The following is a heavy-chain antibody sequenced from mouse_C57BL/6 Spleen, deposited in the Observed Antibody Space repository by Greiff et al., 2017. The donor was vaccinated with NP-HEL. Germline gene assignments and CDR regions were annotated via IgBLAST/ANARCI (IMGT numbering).Heavy chain of an antibody. Sequence: DVKLQESGPGLAKPSQTLSLTCSVTGYSITSDYWNWIRKFPGNKLEYMGYISYSGSTYYNPSLKSRISITRDTSKNQYYLQLNSVTTEDTATYYCARSYYSNYWYFDVWGTGTTVTVSS. CDR2: ISYSGST. J-gene: IGHJ1*03. D-gene: IGHD2-5*01. V-gene: IGHV3-8*01. CDR3: ARSYYSNYWYFDV. CDR1: GYSITSDY.